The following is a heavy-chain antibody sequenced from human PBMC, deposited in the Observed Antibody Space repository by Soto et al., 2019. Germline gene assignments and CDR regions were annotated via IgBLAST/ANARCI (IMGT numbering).Heavy chain of an antibody. CDR3: ARVTIVVVPAAYYYGMDV. CDR1: GYSFTSYW. V-gene: IGHV5-10-1*01. Sequence: GESLKISCKGSGYSFTSYWISWVRQMPGKGLEWMGRIDPSDSYTNYSPSFQGHVTISADKSVNTAYLQWSSLKASDTAMYYCARVTIVVVPAAYYYGMDVWGQGTTVTV. J-gene: IGHJ6*02. CDR2: IDPSDSYT. D-gene: IGHD2-2*01.